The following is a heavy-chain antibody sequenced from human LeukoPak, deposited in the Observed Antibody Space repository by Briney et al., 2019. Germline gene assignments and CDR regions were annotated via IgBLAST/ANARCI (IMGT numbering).Heavy chain of an antibody. CDR1: GFTFSSYG. V-gene: IGHV3-23*01. CDR2: ISGSGGST. CDR3: AKDIAPGSGSYYLNY. D-gene: IGHD3-10*01. Sequence: GGSLRLSCAASGFTFSSYGMSWVRQAPGKGLEWVSAISGSGGSTYYADSVKGRFTISRDNSKNTLYLQMNSLRAEDTAVYYCAKDIAPGSGSYYLNYWGQGTLVTVSS. J-gene: IGHJ4*02.